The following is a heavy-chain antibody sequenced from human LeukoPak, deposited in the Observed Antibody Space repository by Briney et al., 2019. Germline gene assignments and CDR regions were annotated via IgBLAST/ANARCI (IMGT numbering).Heavy chain of an antibody. V-gene: IGHV3-11*01. D-gene: IGHD5-18*01. CDR1: GFTFSDYY. Sequence: KPGGSLRLSCAASGFTFSDYYMSWIRQAPGKGLEWVSYISSSGSTIYYADSVKGRFTISRDNAKNSLYLQMNSQRAEDTAVYYCAGGSAYSYGNWFDPWGQGTLVTVSS. CDR2: ISSSGSTI. CDR3: AGGSAYSYGNWFDP. J-gene: IGHJ5*02.